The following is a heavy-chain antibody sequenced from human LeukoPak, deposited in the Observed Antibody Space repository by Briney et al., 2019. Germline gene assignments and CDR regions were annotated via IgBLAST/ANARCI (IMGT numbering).Heavy chain of an antibody. V-gene: IGHV3-23*01. CDR2: ISRSGGRT. CDR1: GFTFASYA. CDR3: AKAPFPMDSGGPEYFDY. D-gene: IGHD1-14*01. Sequence: GGSLRLSCAASGFTFASYAMSWVRQAPGKGLEWVSTISRSGGRTFYADSVKGRFTISRDNFNNVLYLQMNSLRAEDAAIYYGAKAPFPMDSGGPEYFDYWGQGTLVTVSS. J-gene: IGHJ4*02.